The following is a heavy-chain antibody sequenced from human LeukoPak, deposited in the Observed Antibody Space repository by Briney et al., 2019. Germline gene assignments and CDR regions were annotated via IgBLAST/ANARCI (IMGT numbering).Heavy chain of an antibody. CDR2: ITSPSSNI. J-gene: IGHJ4*02. CDR3: ARVGSSLTHYFDY. CDR1: GFTFTSYT. V-gene: IGHV3-21*01. Sequence: GGSLRLSCAASGFTFTSYTINWVRQAPGKGLEWVSSITSPSSNIHYADSVKGRFTISRDNAKNSLYLQMNSLRPEDTAVYYCARVGSSLTHYFDYWGQGTLVTVSS. D-gene: IGHD6-13*01.